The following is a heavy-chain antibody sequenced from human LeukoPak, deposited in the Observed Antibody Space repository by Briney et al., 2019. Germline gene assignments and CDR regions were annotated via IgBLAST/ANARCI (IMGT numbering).Heavy chain of an antibody. CDR3: ARVRYSSSWYHANSAYYYYMDV. D-gene: IGHD6-13*01. J-gene: IGHJ6*03. Sequence: ASVKVSCKASGYTFTGYYMHWVRQAPGQGLEWMGWISAYNGNTNYAQKLQGRVTMTTDTSTSTAYMELRSLRSDDTAVYYCARVRYSSSWYHANSAYYYYMDVWGKGTTVTVSS. CDR2: ISAYNGNT. CDR1: GYTFTGYY. V-gene: IGHV1-18*04.